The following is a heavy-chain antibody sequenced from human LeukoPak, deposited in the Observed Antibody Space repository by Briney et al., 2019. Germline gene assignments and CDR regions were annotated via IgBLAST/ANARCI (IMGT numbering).Heavy chain of an antibody. CDR1: GYTFTSYG. D-gene: IGHD4-23*01. J-gene: IGHJ5*02. CDR3: ARGPSAPAGGLRKNWFDP. V-gene: IGHV1-18*01. CDR2: ISGGNGNT. Sequence: ASVKVSCKASGYTFTSYGISWVRQAPGQGLEWMGWISGGNGNTKYSQKFQGRVTITRDTSASTAYMELSSLRSEDTAVYYCARGPSAPAGGLRKNWFDPWGPGTLVTVSS.